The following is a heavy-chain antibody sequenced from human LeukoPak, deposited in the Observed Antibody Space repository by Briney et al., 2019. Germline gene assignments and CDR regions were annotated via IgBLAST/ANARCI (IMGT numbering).Heavy chain of an antibody. CDR2: INHSGST. Sequence: SETLSLTCAVYGGSFSGYYWSWIRQPPGKGLEWIGEINHSGSTNYNPSLKSRVTISVGTSKNQFSLKLSSVTAADTAVYYCARSYYDSSGYYSDYWGQGTLVTVSS. CDR1: GGSFSGYY. D-gene: IGHD3-22*01. V-gene: IGHV4-34*01. CDR3: ARSYYDSSGYYSDY. J-gene: IGHJ4*02.